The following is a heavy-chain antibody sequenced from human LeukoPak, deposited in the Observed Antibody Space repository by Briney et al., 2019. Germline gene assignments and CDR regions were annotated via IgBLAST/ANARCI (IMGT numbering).Heavy chain of an antibody. J-gene: IGHJ1*01. CDR2: IDRRSTYI. Sequence: GGSLRLSCAASGIIFENYYTTWVRQSPEKGLEWVSSIDRRSTYIHYMDSVRGRLTVSRDNAKNSLYLQMNNLRAEDSAVYYCATFDGLTAISYWGQGSLVTVSS. D-gene: IGHD2-21*02. CDR1: GIIFENYY. V-gene: IGHV3-21*01. CDR3: ATFDGLTAISY.